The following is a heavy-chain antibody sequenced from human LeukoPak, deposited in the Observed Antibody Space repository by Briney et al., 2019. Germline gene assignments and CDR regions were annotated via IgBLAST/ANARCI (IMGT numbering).Heavy chain of an antibody. Sequence: GGSLRLSCAASGFTFSSYAMSWVRQAPGKGLEWVSTISGSGGSTYYADSVKGRFTISRDNSKNTLYLQMNSLRAEDTAVYYCADQLGRSWGHYYYYGMDVWGQGTTVTVSS. CDR3: ADQLGRSWGHYYYYGMDV. J-gene: IGHJ6*02. D-gene: IGHD1-1*01. V-gene: IGHV3-23*01. CDR1: GFTFSSYA. CDR2: ISGSGGST.